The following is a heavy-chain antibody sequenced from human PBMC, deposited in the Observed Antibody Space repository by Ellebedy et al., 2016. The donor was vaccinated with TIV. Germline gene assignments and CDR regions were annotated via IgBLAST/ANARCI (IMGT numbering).Heavy chain of an antibody. Sequence: MPSETLSLTCSVSGGSISSYYWTWIRQPPGKGLEWIGYVYYSGSTNYNPSLKSRVTISVDTSKNQFSRKLTSVTAADTAVYYCARRPITIFGVTDAFDVWGQGTMVTVSS. CDR1: GGSISSYY. CDR2: VYYSGST. V-gene: IGHV4-59*01. J-gene: IGHJ3*01. D-gene: IGHD3-3*01. CDR3: ARRPITIFGVTDAFDV.